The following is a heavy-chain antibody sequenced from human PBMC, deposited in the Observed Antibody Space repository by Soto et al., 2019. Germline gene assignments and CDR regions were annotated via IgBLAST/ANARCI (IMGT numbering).Heavy chain of an antibody. J-gene: IGHJ4*02. D-gene: IGHD2-8*01. V-gene: IGHV4-59*01. CDR1: GTSISSYY. CDR3: ARYNSYAIDY. Sequence: SETLSLTCTVSGTSISSYYWSWIRQPPGKGLEWIANIHYSGTTNYNPSLASRVTLSVDTSKNQFSLKMTPVTAADRAMYFCARYNSYAIDYWGRGTLVTVSS. CDR2: IHYSGTT.